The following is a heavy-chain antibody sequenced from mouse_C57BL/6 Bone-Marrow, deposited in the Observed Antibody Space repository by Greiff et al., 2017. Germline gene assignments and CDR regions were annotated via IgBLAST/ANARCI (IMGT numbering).Heavy chain of an antibody. CDR3: ARATAQASYYAMDD. Sequence: QVQLQQPGTELVKPGASVKLSCKASGYTFTSYWMHWVKQRPGQGLEWIGNINPSNGGTNYNETFKSKATLTVDKSSSTAYMQLSSLTSEDSAVYYCARATAQASYYAMDDWGQGTSVTVSS. J-gene: IGHJ4*01. CDR1: GYTFTSYW. V-gene: IGHV1-53*01. D-gene: IGHD3-2*02. CDR2: INPSNGGT.